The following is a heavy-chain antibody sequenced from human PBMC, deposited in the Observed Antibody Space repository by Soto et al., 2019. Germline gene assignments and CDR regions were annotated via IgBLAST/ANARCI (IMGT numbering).Heavy chain of an antibody. V-gene: IGHV1-69*01. J-gene: IGHJ2*01. D-gene: IGHD3-10*01. CDR1: GGAFSSYA. Sequence: QVQLVQSGAEVKKPGSSVTVSCKASGGAFSSYAISWVRQAPGQGLEWMGGNLPLFNISNYAQKFQGRVTITADEPTRTAYMDLSNLTSEDTAVYYCARRRLGYGSWYFDLWARGTLITVSS. CDR3: ARRRLGYGSWYFDL. CDR2: NLPLFNIS.